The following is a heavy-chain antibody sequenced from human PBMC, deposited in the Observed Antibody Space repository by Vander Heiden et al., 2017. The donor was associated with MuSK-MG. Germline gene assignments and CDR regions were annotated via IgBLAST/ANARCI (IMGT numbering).Heavy chain of an antibody. D-gene: IGHD6-6*01. CDR1: GGSISSGGYY. CDR2: IYYSGST. CDR3: ATRGARIAARPPDAFDI. Sequence: QVQLQESGPGLVKPSQTLSLTCTVSGGSISSGGYYWSWIRQHPGKGLEWIGYIYYSGSTYYNPSRKRRVTISVDTSKNQFSLKLSSVTAAETAVYYCATRGARIAARPPDAFDIWGQGTMVTVSS. J-gene: IGHJ3*02. V-gene: IGHV4-31*03.